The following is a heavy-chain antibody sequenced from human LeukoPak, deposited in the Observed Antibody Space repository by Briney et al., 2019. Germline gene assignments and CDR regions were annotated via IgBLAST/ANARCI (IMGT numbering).Heavy chain of an antibody. CDR3: AKDLSRLYSSAFDI. V-gene: IGHV3-23*01. J-gene: IGHJ3*02. CDR1: GFRFSSYA. Sequence: GGSLRLACAASGFRFSSYAMSWVRQAPGKGLEWVSAISGSGGSTYFADSVKGRFTISRDNSKNTLYLQMNSLRAEDTAVYYCAKDLSRLYSSAFDIWGQGTMVTVSS. CDR2: ISGSGGST. D-gene: IGHD4-11*01.